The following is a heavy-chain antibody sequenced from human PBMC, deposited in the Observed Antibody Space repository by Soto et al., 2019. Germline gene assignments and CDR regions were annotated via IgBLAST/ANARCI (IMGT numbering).Heavy chain of an antibody. CDR3: AKGKDGYNKNYYGMDV. J-gene: IGHJ6*02. D-gene: IGHD5-18*01. CDR2: IRSKAYGGTT. CDR1: GFTFGDDA. V-gene: IGHV3-49*03. Sequence: PGGSLRLSCTASGFTFGDDAMSWFRQAPGKGLEWVGFIRSKAYGGTTEYAASVKGRFTISRDDSKSIAYLQMNSLKTEDTAVYYCAKGKDGYNKNYYGMDVWGQGTTVTVSS.